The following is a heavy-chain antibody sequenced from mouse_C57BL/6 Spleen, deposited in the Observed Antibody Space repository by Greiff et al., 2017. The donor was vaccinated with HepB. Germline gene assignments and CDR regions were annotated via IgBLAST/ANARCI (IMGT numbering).Heavy chain of an antibody. V-gene: IGHV5-9-1*02. CDR2: ISSGGDYI. Sequence: EVKLVESGEGLVKPGGSLKLSCAASGFTISSYAMSWVRQTPEKRLEWVAYISSGGDYIYYADTVKGRFTISRDNARNTLYLQMSSLKSEDTAMYYCTRDRDYYGSSPYWYFDVWGTGTTVTVSS. CDR1: GFTISSYA. D-gene: IGHD1-1*01. CDR3: TRDRDYYGSSPYWYFDV. J-gene: IGHJ1*03.